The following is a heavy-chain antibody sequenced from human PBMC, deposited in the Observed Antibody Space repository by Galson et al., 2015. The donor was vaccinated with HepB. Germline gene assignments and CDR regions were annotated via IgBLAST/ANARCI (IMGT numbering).Heavy chain of an antibody. CDR1: GFTFSSYS. D-gene: IGHD3-3*01. CDR2: ISSSSSYI. CDR3: ARGTRITIFGVVIIRPYYYYMDV. Sequence: SLRLSCAASGFTFSSYSMNWVRQAPGKGLEWVSSISSSSSYIYYADSVKGRFTISRDNAKNSLYLQMNSLRAEDTAVYYCARGTRITIFGVVIIRPYYYYMDVWGKGTTVTVSS. J-gene: IGHJ6*03. V-gene: IGHV3-21*01.